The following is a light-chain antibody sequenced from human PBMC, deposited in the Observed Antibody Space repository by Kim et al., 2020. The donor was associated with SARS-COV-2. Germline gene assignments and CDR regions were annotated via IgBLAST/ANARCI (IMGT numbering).Light chain of an antibody. J-gene: IGLJ7*01. CDR1: SSNIGNNY. CDR2: DNN. V-gene: IGLV1-51*01. Sequence: GQKVTISCSGSSSNIGNNYVSWYQQHPGAAPKLLIFDNNERPSGIPDRFSGSKSGTSATLGITGLQTGDEADYYCGTWDSSLSAAVFGGGTQLTVL. CDR3: GTWDSSLSAAV.